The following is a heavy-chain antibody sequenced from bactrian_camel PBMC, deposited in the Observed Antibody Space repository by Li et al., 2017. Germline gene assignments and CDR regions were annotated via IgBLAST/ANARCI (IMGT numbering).Heavy chain of an antibody. V-gene: IGHV3S11*01. CDR2: ILNDGSIT. CDR1: GFTFSNYA. CDR3: ACSTQFAY. Sequence: VQLVESGGSSVQPGGSLRLSCATSGFTFSNYAVSWVRQAPGKGLEWVSGILNDGSITYYADSVKGRFTISRDNAKNTLYLQLNNLKTGDTATYYCACSTQFAYWGQGTQVTVS. D-gene: IGHD6*01. J-gene: IGHJ6*01.